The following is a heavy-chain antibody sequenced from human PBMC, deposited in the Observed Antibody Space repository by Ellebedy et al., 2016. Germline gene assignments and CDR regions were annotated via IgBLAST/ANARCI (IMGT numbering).Heavy chain of an antibody. Sequence: GESLKISCAASGFTFSTYYMSWVRQAPGEGLEWVANINQDGGAKYYVDSVKGRFTVSRDNAKNSLYLQMNSLTTEDTAVYFCARWNGGFDYWGQGTRVTVSS. D-gene: IGHD3-16*01. V-gene: IGHV3-7*03. CDR3: ARWNGGFDY. CDR1: GFTFSTYY. J-gene: IGHJ4*02. CDR2: INQDGGAK.